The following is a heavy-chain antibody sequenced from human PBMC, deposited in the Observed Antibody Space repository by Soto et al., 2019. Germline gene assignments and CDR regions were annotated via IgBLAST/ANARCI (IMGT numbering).Heavy chain of an antibody. Sequence: QVQLVESGGGVVQPGRSLRLSCAASAFTFSSYTMHWVRLAPGKGLQWVALTLYDDRNKYYPDSVKGRFTISRDNSKNTLYLQMNSLTTEDTAVYYGARAPHGYCSGGNCYGYFDLWGRGTLVTVSS. J-gene: IGHJ2*01. D-gene: IGHD2-15*01. CDR1: AFTFSSYT. V-gene: IGHV3-30*04. CDR2: TLYDDRNK. CDR3: ARAPHGYCSGGNCYGYFDL.